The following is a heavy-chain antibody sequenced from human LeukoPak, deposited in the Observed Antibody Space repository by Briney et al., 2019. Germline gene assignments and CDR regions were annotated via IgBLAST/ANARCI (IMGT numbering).Heavy chain of an antibody. CDR2: ISSSSSYI. CDR1: GFTFSSYS. CDR3: ARDRGGFPYYDFWSGYYYFDY. Sequence: GGSLRLSCAASGFTFSSYSMNWVRQAPGKGLEWVSSISSSSSYIYYADSVKGRFTISRDNAKNSLYLQMNSPRAEDTAVYYCARDRGGFPYYDFWSGYYYFDYWGQGTLVTVSS. V-gene: IGHV3-21*01. J-gene: IGHJ4*02. D-gene: IGHD3-3*01.